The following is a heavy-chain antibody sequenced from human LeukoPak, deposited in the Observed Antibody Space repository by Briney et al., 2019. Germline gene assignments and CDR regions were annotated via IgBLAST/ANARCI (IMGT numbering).Heavy chain of an antibody. V-gene: IGHV3-21*01. J-gene: IGHJ6*02. Sequence: PGGSLRLSCAASGFTFSSYSMNWVRQAPGKGLEWVSSISSSSSYIYYADSVKGRFTISRDNAKNSLYLQMNSLRAEDTAVYYCARDPRNYYGAGMDVWGQGTTVTVSS. CDR2: ISSSSSYI. D-gene: IGHD3-10*01. CDR3: ARDPRNYYGAGMDV. CDR1: GFTFSSYS.